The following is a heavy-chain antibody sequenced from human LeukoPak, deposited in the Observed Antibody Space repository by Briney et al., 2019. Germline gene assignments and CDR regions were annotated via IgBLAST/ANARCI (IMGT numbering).Heavy chain of an antibody. CDR2: INHSGST. CDR3: ARGGLGSRWLPLNWFDP. Sequence: SETLSLTCAVYGGSFSGYYWSWIRQPPGKGLEWIGEINHSGSTNYNPSLKSRVTISVDTSKNQFSLKLSSVTAADTAVYYCARGGLGSRWLPLNWFDPWGQGTLVTVSS. J-gene: IGHJ5*02. D-gene: IGHD5-12*01. V-gene: IGHV4-34*01. CDR1: GGSFSGYY.